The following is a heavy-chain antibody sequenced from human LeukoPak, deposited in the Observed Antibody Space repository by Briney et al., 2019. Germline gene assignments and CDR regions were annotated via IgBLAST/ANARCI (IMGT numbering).Heavy chain of an antibody. CDR1: GGSISSSSYY. J-gene: IGHJ4*02. V-gene: IGHV4-39*07. CDR2: IYYSGST. CDR3: ASTDSSGYYFDY. D-gene: IGHD3-22*01. Sequence: SETLSLTCNVSGGSISSSSYYWGWIRQPPGKGLEWMGSIYYSGSTYYNTSLKSRVTISVDTSKNQLSLKLSSVTAADTAVYYCASTDSSGYYFDYWGQGSLVTVSS.